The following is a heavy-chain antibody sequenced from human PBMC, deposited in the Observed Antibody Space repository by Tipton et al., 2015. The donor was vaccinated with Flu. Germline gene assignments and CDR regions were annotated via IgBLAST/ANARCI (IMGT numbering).Heavy chain of an antibody. D-gene: IGHD3-22*01. CDR3: ATLAYYDSSGYYYLFDY. V-gene: IGHV4-34*01. J-gene: IGHJ4*02. CDR1: GGSFSGYY. CDR2: INHSGST. Sequence: TLSLTCAVYGGSFSGYYWSWIRQPPGKGLEWIGEINHSGSTNYNPSLKSRVTISVDTSKNQFSLKLSSVTAADTAVYYCATLAYYDSSGYYYLFDYWGQGTLVTVSS.